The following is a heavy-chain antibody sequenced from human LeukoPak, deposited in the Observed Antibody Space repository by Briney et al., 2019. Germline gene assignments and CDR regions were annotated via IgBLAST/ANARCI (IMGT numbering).Heavy chain of an antibody. Sequence: ASVKVSCKASGYTFNTYGIIWVRQAPGQGLEWMGWISAYNGDTTYAQKLQGRVTLTIDASTSTAYMELRSLRSDDTAVYYCARESTGGSLEIDYWGQGTLVTVSS. D-gene: IGHD2-8*02. J-gene: IGHJ4*02. CDR3: ARESTGGSLEIDY. CDR1: GYTFNTYG. CDR2: ISAYNGDT. V-gene: IGHV1-18*01.